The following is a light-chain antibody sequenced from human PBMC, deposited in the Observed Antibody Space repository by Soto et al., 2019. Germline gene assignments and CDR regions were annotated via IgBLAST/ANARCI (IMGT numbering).Light chain of an antibody. J-gene: IGLJ2*01. CDR3: SSYTSSSTLYVV. V-gene: IGLV2-14*01. Sequence: QSALTQPASMSGSPGQSITISCTATTSDVGVYNYVSWYQQYPGKAPKLMIYEVINRPSGVSNRFSGSKSGNTASLIISGLQAEDEADYYCSSYTSSSTLYVVFGGGTKLTVL. CDR1: TSDVGVYNY. CDR2: EVI.